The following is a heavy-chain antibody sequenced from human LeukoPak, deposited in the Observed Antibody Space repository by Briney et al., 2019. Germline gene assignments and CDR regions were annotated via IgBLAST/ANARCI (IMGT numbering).Heavy chain of an antibody. Sequence: GSLRLSCAASGFTFSSYAMSWVRQAPGKGLEWIGYIYYSGSTNYNPSLKSRVTISVDTSKNQFSLKLSSVTAADTAVYYCARDYALVQGWFDPWGQGTLVTVSS. CDR3: ARDYALVQGWFDP. D-gene: IGHD6-13*01. V-gene: IGHV4-59*01. CDR2: IYYSGST. CDR1: GFTFSSYA. J-gene: IGHJ5*02.